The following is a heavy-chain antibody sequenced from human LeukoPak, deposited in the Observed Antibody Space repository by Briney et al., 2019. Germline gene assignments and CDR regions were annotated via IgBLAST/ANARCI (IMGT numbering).Heavy chain of an antibody. J-gene: IGHJ4*02. V-gene: IGHV4-34*01. CDR2: INHSGST. D-gene: IGHD1-1*01. CDR1: GGSFSGYY. Sequence: SETLSLTCAVYGGSFSGYYWSWIRQPPGKGLEWIGEINHSGSTNYNPSLKSRVTISVDTSKDQFSLQLSSVTAADTAVYYCARVRIRPFKRGWKGVDYWGQGTLVTVSS. CDR3: ARVRIRPFKRGWKGVDY.